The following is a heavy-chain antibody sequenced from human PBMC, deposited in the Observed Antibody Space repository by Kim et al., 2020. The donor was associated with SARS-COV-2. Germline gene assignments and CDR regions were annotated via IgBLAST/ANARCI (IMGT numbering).Heavy chain of an antibody. CDR3: VRDGGGSFGNYYFDY. CDR2: IYYTGST. J-gene: IGHJ4*02. V-gene: IGHV4-61*01. D-gene: IGHD1-26*01. Sequence: SETLSLTCTVSGDSVSSGSFYWSWIRQPPGKGLEWIGYIYYTGSTNYNPSLKSRVTISVDTSKNQFSLKLNSVTAADTAMYYCVRDGGGSFGNYYFDYWGQGTLVTVSS. CDR1: GDSVSSGSFY.